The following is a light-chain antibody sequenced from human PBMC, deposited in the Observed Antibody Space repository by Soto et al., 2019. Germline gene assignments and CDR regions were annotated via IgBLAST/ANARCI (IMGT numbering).Light chain of an antibody. V-gene: IGKV1-39*01. J-gene: IGKJ3*01. CDR3: QQSYRAPQFT. Sequence: DIQMTQSPSSLSASVGARVTITCRASESIGSHLNWYQQKPGQAPKALIYAVSSLQSGVPSRFSGSGSGTDFTLTISSLQPEDFATYYCQQSYRAPQFTFGPGTKVEIK. CDR2: AVS. CDR1: ESIGSH.